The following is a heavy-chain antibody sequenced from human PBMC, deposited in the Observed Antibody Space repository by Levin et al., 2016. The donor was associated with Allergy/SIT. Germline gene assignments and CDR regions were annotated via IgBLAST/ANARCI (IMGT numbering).Heavy chain of an antibody. CDR3: ASYYHDDTGDYFDY. D-gene: IGHD3-10*01. Sequence: WIRQPPGKGLEWISYISSNNSIIYYADSVEGRFTISRDNAKNSVFLQMNSLRAEDTAVYYCASYYHDDTGDYFDYWGQGTLVTVSS. CDR2: ISSNNSII. V-gene: IGHV3-48*03. J-gene: IGHJ4*02.